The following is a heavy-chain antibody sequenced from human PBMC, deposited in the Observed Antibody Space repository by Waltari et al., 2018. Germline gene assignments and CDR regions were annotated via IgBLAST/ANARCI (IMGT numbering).Heavy chain of an antibody. J-gene: IGHJ4*02. V-gene: IGHV4-34*01. D-gene: IGHD3-3*01. CDR1: GGSFSGYY. CDR2: INHSGST. CDR3: ARGVYDFWSGYSTIFDY. Sequence: QVQLQQWGAGLLKPSETLSLTCAVYGGSFSGYYWSWIRQPPGKGLEWIGEINHSGSTNYNPSLKTRVTISVDTSKNQFSLELGSVTAADTAVYYCARGVYDFWSGYSTIFDYWGQGTLVTVSS.